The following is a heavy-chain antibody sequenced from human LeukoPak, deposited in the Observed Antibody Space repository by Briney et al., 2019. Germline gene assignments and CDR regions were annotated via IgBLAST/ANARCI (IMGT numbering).Heavy chain of an antibody. J-gene: IGHJ3*02. CDR1: GFTFSSYA. Sequence: GGSLRLSCAASGFTFSSYAMSWVRQAPGKGLEWVSAISGSGGSTYYADSVKGRFTISRDNSKNTVYLQMNSLRAEDTAVYYCARDHDYGDVKGAFDIWGQGTMATVSS. D-gene: IGHD4/OR15-4a*01. CDR3: ARDHDYGDVKGAFDI. CDR2: ISGSGGST. V-gene: IGHV3-23*01.